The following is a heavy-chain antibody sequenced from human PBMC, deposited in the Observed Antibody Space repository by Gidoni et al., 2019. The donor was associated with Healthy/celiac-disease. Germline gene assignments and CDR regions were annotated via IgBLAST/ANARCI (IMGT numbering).Heavy chain of an antibody. D-gene: IGHD6-19*01. V-gene: IGHV3-48*01. J-gene: IGHJ4*02. CDR1: GFTFSSYS. CDR2: ISSSSSTI. CDR3: ARDLEEIAVVGTRNSFDY. Sequence: EVQLVESGGGLVQPGGSLRLSCAASGFTFSSYSMNWVRQAPGKGLEWVSYISSSSSTIYYADSVKGRFTISRDNAKNSLYLQMNSLRAEDTAVYYCARDLEEIAVVGTRNSFDYWGQGTLVTVSS.